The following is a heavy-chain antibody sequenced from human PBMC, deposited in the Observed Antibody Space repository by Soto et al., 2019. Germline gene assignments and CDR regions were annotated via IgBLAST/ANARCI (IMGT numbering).Heavy chain of an antibody. J-gene: IGHJ4*02. CDR3: ASQDYDKSVYYFDY. V-gene: IGHV4-4*07. D-gene: IGHD3-22*01. CDR2: IYNGGIP. CDR1: GVSVSSQY. Sequence: PSETLSLTCTVSGVSVSSQYWSWIRQPAGKGLEWIGRIYNGGIPLIHPSLESRVALSLDTSKNQFSLTLSSVTAADTAIYYCASQDYDKSVYYFDYWGRGTLVTVSS.